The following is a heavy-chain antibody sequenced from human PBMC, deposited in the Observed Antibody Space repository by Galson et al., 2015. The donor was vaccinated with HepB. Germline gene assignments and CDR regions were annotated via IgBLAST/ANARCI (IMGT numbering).Heavy chain of an antibody. CDR1: GGSISSYY. Sequence: SETLSLTCTVSGGSISSYYWSWIRQPPGKGLEWIGYIYYSGSTNYNPSLKSRVTISVDTSKNQFSLKLSSVTAADTAVYYCARSGRYFDPRHYYMDVWGKGTTVTVSS. D-gene: IGHD3-9*01. CDR2: IYYSGST. J-gene: IGHJ6*03. CDR3: ARSGRYFDPRHYYMDV. V-gene: IGHV4-59*08.